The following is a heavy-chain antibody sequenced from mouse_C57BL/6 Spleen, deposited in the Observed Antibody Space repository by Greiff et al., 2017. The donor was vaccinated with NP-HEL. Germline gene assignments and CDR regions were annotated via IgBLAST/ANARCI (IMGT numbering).Heavy chain of an antibody. CDR3: ARWTTVVPPYAMDY. CDR1: GYTFTGYW. Sequence: VQLVESGAELMKPGASVKLSCTATGYTFTGYWIEWVKQRPGHGLEWIGEILPGSGSTNYNEKFKGKATFTADTSSNTAYMQLSSLTTEDSAIDNGARWTTVVPPYAMDYWGQGTSVTVSS. CDR2: ILPGSGST. J-gene: IGHJ4*01. V-gene: IGHV1-9*01. D-gene: IGHD1-1*01.